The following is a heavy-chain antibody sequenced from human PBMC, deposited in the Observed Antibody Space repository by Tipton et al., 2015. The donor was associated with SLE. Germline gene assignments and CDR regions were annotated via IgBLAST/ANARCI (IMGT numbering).Heavy chain of an antibody. Sequence: TLSLTCAVSGGSISSGGTSWSWIRQPPGKGLEWIGYIYHSGSTLYSPSLKSRITISADRSKNQFSLKLYSVTPEDTALYYCARWTGIIGIDVWGQGTMVTVSS. CDR1: GGSISSGGTS. J-gene: IGHJ3*01. D-gene: IGHD1-14*01. CDR2: IYHSGST. V-gene: IGHV4-30-2*01. CDR3: ARWTGIIGIDV.